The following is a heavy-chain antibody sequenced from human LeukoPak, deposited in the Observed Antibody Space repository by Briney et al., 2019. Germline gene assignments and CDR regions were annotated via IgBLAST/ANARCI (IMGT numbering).Heavy chain of an antibody. Sequence: GGSLRLSCAASGFTFSSYAMSWVRQAPGKGLVWVSRINTDGSSTSYADSVKGRFTISRDNAKNTLYLQMNSLRAEDTAVYYCARYLDSSSWSYYYYMDVWGKGTTVTVSS. D-gene: IGHD6-13*01. CDR3: ARYLDSSSWSYYYYMDV. V-gene: IGHV3-74*01. CDR1: GFTFSSYA. CDR2: INTDGSST. J-gene: IGHJ6*03.